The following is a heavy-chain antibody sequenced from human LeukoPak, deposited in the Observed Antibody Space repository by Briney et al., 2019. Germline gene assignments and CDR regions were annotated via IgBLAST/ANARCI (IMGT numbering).Heavy chain of an antibody. V-gene: IGHV4-34*01. CDR3: ARGDITTGGAPFDH. CDR2: INHRGST. Sequence: SETLSLTCAVYGESFSGYYWSWIRQPPGKGLEWIGEINHRGSTNYNPSLKSRVTILVDTSKDQFSLKLNSVTAADTAIYYCARGDITTGGAPFDHWGQGSLVTVSS. D-gene: IGHD2-21*01. J-gene: IGHJ4*02. CDR1: GESFSGYY.